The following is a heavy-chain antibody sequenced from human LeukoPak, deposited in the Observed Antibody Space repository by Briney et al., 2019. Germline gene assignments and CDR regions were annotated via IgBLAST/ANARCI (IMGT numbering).Heavy chain of an antibody. J-gene: IGHJ4*02. Sequence: GGSLRLSCAASGFSFSNDAMGWVRQPPGHGLGWVSVISGSGGSTYHADSVKGRFTISRDNSNNTLYLQMNSLRAEDTAIYYCAKVRSAVVAAATNYWGQGTLVTVSS. CDR3: AKVRSAVVAAATNY. V-gene: IGHV3-23*01. D-gene: IGHD2-15*01. CDR2: ISGSGGST. CDR1: GFSFSNDA.